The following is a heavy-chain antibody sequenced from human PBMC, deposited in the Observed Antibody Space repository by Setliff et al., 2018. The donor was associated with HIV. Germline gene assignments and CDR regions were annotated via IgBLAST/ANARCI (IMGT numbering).Heavy chain of an antibody. CDR1: GGSMNSENNH. CDR2: FTNRGST. J-gene: IGHJ3*02. D-gene: IGHD5-18*01. V-gene: IGHV4-61*02. CDR3: ARDPSDGYGPIEAFDI. Sequence: PSETLSLTCTVSGGSMNSENNHWGWFRQPAGKGLEWIGRFTNRGSTDYNPSLKSRVTISIDRSRNQFSLKLSAVTAADTAVYFCARDPSDGYGPIEAFDIWGQGTMVTVSS.